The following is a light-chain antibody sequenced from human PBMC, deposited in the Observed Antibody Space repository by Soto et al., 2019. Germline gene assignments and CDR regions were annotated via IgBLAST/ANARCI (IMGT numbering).Light chain of an antibody. J-gene: IGKJ1*01. Sequence: EIVLTQSPGTLSLSPGERATLSCRASQSLTSSYLAWYQQRPGQAPRLLIYAASSRATGIPDRFSGSGSGTDFTLTISRLEPEDFAVYYCQQYDRSKTFGQGTRVEIK. CDR3: QQYDRSKT. V-gene: IGKV3-20*01. CDR2: AAS. CDR1: QSLTSSY.